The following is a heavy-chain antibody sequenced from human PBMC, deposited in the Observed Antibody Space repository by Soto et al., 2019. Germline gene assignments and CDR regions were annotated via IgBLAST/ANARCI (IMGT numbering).Heavy chain of an antibody. J-gene: IGHJ4*02. V-gene: IGHV4-4*02. CDR1: GGSISSDNNY. Sequence: PSETLSLTCTVSGGSISSDNNYWSWLLQHPGKGLEWIGEINHSGSTNYNPSLKSRVTISVDTSKNQFSLKLTSVTAMDTAVYYCARREIQGPIDYWGQGTLVTVSS. CDR3: ARREIQGPIDY. CDR2: INHSGST. D-gene: IGHD1-26*01.